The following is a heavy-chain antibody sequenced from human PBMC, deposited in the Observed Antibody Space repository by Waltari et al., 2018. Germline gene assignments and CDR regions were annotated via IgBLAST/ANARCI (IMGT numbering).Heavy chain of an antibody. V-gene: IGHV3-74*01. Sequence: EVQLVESGGGLVQPGGSLRLSCVASGFIFSTYWMDWVRHAPGKGLVWVSRINNDGSRTTYWDSVKGQFTISRDNANNTLYLHMSSLRAEGTAVYYCVRGNIAAASLEAWGQGTLVTVSS. J-gene: IGHJ5*02. CDR2: INNDGSRT. CDR3: VRGNIAAASLEA. D-gene: IGHD6-13*01. CDR1: GFIFSTYW.